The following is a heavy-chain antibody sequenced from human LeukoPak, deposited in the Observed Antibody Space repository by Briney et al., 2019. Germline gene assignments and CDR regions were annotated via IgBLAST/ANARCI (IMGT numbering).Heavy chain of an antibody. J-gene: IGHJ4*02. V-gene: IGHV4-39*07. CDR1: GGSISSSSYY. CDR3: ARGSSCSSTSCPPGY. D-gene: IGHD2-2*01. Sequence: SETLSLTCTVSGGSISSSSYYWGWIRQPPGKGLEWIGSIYYSGSTNYNPSLKSRVTISVDTSKNQFSLKLSSVTAADTAVYYCARGSSCSSTSCPPGYWGQGTLVTVSS. CDR2: IYYSGST.